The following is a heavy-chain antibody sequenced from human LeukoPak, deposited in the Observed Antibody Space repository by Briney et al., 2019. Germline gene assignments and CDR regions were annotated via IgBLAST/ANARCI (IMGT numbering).Heavy chain of an antibody. CDR2: IKQDGSEK. D-gene: IGHD2-15*01. V-gene: IGHV3-7*03. J-gene: IGHJ4*02. CDR1: GFTFSSYW. Sequence: GGSLRLSCAASGFTFSSYWMSWVRQAPGKGLEWVANIKQDGSEKYYVDSVKGRFTISRDNSKNTLYLQMNSLRAEDTAVYYCAKDLEDIVVVVAATGGAHFDYWGQGTLVTVSS. CDR3: AKDLEDIVVVVAATGGAHFDY.